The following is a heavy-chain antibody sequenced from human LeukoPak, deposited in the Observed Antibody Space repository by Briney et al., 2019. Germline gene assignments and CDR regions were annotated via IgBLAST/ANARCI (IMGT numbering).Heavy chain of an antibody. CDR1: GFTFSSYA. V-gene: IGHV3-30-3*02. Sequence: GGSPRLSCAASGFTFSSYAMHWVRQAPGKGLEWVALVSYDGSSKYYADSVKGRFTISRDNSKNTLYLQMNSLRAEDTAVYYCAKLREQWPNYFDYWGQGTLVTVSS. J-gene: IGHJ4*02. D-gene: IGHD6-19*01. CDR2: VSYDGSSK. CDR3: AKLREQWPNYFDY.